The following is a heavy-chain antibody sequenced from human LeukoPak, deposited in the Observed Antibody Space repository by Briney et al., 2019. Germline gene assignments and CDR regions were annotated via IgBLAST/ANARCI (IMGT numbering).Heavy chain of an antibody. Sequence: GGSLRLSCAASGFTFDTYNFNWVRQAPGKGLEWVSAISGSGGSTYYADSVKGRFTISRDNSKNTLYLQMNSLRAEDTAVYYCAKGDAWLQLLFYYWGQGTLVTVSS. D-gene: IGHD5-24*01. J-gene: IGHJ4*02. CDR3: AKGDAWLQLLFYY. V-gene: IGHV3-23*01. CDR1: GFTFDTYN. CDR2: ISGSGGST.